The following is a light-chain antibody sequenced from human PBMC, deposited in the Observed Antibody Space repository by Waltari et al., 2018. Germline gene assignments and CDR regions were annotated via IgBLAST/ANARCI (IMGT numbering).Light chain of an antibody. J-gene: IGLJ2*01. V-gene: IGLV2-14*01. CDR2: EVT. CDR3: SSFTSSFTVL. Sequence: QSALTQPASVSGSPGQSITISCTGTSSDVGTYNYVSWYQQHPGKAPKLMVYEVTNRPSGVSHRFSASKSGNTASLSISGLQPEDEARYYCSSFTSSFTVLFGGGTKLTVL. CDR1: SSDVGTYNY.